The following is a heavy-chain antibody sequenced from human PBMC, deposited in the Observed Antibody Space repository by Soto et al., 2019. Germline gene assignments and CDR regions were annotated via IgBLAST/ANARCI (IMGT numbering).Heavy chain of an antibody. CDR3: ARSKIAVAGTGIDY. V-gene: IGHV1-3*01. J-gene: IGHJ4*02. CDR2: INAGNGNT. CDR1: GYTFTSYA. D-gene: IGHD6-19*01. Sequence: GASVKVSCKASGYTFTSYAMHWVRQAPGQRLEWMGWINAGNGNTEYSQKFQGRVTITRDTSASTAYMELSSLRSEDTAVYYCARSKIAVAGTGIDYWGQGTLVTVSS.